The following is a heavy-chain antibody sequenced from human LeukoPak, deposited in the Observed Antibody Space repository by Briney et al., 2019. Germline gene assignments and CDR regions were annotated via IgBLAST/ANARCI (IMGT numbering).Heavy chain of an antibody. CDR3: ARDYFDSSDYPQTYYYYYMDV. V-gene: IGHV3-21*01. D-gene: IGHD3-22*01. CDR1: GFTFSRYS. CDR2: IRSNSTFI. J-gene: IGHJ6*03. Sequence: PGGSLRLSCAASGFTFSRYSMNCVRQAPGRGMEWVASIRSNSTFIYSADSVKGRFTISRDTAKTSLFLQMNSLRAEDTAIYYCARDYFDSSDYPQTYYYYYMDVWGKGTTVTVSS.